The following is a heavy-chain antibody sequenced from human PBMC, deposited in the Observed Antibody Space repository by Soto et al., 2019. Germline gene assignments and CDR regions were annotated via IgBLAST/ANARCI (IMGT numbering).Heavy chain of an antibody. Sequence: EVQVVAYGGGLVQPGGSLSIYCEGFGYTFRGYGMIWVRQAPGKGLECVSYISSDETIVNYADSVKGRLTISRDSAKNSLFLQMNSLRDEDTAGYYGVRGGGVGTNWGDYWDHGAQVTVSS. J-gene: IGHJ4*01. CDR2: ISSDETIV. V-gene: IGHV3-48*02. CDR3: VRGGGVGTNWGDY. CDR1: GYTFRGYG. D-gene: IGHD1-7*01.